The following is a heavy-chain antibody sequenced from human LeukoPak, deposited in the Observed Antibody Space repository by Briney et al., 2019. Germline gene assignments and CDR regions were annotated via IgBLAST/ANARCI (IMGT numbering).Heavy chain of an antibody. CDR3: ARGATAYFDF. V-gene: IGHV6-1*01. J-gene: IGHJ4*02. CDR2: TYYRSKWYF. D-gene: IGHD5-12*01. Sequence: SQTLSLTCAISGDTVSSNSVAWNWVRQPPSRGLEWLGRTYYRSKWYFDYEVSVKGRITINPDTSKNQFSLHLNSVTPEDTAVYFCARGATAYFDFWGQGSLVTVSS. CDR1: GDTVSSNSVA.